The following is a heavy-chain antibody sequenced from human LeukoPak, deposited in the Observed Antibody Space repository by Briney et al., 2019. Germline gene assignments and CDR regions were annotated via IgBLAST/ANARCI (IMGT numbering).Heavy chain of an antibody. CDR3: VRSTMGARRTNDF. Sequence: GASVKVSCKASGYSFTNYDINWVRQATGQGLEWMGWMNPDSGNKGFSQKFQGRVTMTRDTSISTAYMELSSLSSDDTAVYYSVRSTMGARRTNDFWGQGTLVTVSS. CDR2: MNPDSGNK. J-gene: IGHJ4*02. D-gene: IGHD3-10*01. CDR1: GYSFTNYD. V-gene: IGHV1-8*01.